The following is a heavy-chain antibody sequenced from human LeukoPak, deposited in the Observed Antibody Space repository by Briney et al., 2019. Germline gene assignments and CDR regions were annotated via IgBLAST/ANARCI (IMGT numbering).Heavy chain of an antibody. CDR3: ARGAHYHDSSEGFDY. D-gene: IGHD3-22*01. J-gene: IGHJ4*02. Sequence: ASVKVSCKASGYSFTGYYMHWVRQAPGQGLEWMGWINPNSGGTNYAQKFQGRVTMTRDTSISTAYMELSRLRSDDTAVYYCARGAHYHDSSEGFDYWGQGTLVTVSS. V-gene: IGHV1-2*02. CDR1: GYSFTGYY. CDR2: INPNSGGT.